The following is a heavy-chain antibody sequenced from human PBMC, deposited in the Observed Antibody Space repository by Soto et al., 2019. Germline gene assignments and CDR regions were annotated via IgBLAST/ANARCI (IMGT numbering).Heavy chain of an antibody. V-gene: IGHV1-69*01. Sequence: QVQLVQPGAEVKKPGSSVKVSCKAPGGTFSTYAISWVRQAPGQGLEWMGGVIPIFGTPKYAQKVQGRVTITADESTSTGYMELRSLRSEDTAVYYCARSQGGSSSLDIYYYSYYGMDVWGQGTTVTVSS. CDR3: ARSQGGSSSLDIYYYSYYGMDV. J-gene: IGHJ6*02. CDR2: VIPIFGTP. D-gene: IGHD2-15*01. CDR1: GGTFSTYA.